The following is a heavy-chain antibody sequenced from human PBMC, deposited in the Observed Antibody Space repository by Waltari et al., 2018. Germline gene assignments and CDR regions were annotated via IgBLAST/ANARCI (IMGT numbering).Heavy chain of an antibody. V-gene: IGHV3-23*01. CDR2: ISDSGVIT. D-gene: IGHD3-22*01. Sequence: EVHLLESGGGVAQPGGSLRPLCAASGFHFPSFALSWVRQAPGKGLEWVIGISDSGVITKYADSVKGRFTVSRDNSKNTVFLQLNSLRAEDTAIYYCARHLYSIDYLELGNWGQGTLVTVSS. CDR1: GFHFPSFA. J-gene: IGHJ4*02. CDR3: ARHLYSIDYLELGN.